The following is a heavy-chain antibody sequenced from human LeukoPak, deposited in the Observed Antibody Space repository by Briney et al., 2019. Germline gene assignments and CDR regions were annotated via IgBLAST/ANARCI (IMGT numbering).Heavy chain of an antibody. CDR3: ARGSPRGSDFDY. CDR2: IYYSGST. CDR1: GGSISSYY. Sequence: SETLSLTCTVSGGSISSYYWSWIRQPPGKGLEWIGYIYYSGSTNYNPSLKSRVTISVDTSKNQFSLKLSSVTAADTAVYYCARGSPRGSDFDYWGQGTLVTVSS. J-gene: IGHJ4*02. D-gene: IGHD2-15*01. V-gene: IGHV4-59*08.